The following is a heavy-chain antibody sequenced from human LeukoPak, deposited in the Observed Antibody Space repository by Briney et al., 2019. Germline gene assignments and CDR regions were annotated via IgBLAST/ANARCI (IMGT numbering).Heavy chain of an antibody. V-gene: IGHV1-8*03. D-gene: IGHD3-22*01. CDR2: MNPNSGNT. Sequence: ASVKVSCKASGYTFTSYGISWVRQAPGQGLEWMGWMNPNSGNTGYAQKFQGRVTITRNTSISTAYMELSSLRSEDTAVYYCARQHTVINDLYYMDVWGKGTTVTVSS. CDR1: GYTFTSYG. CDR3: ARQHTVINDLYYMDV. J-gene: IGHJ6*03.